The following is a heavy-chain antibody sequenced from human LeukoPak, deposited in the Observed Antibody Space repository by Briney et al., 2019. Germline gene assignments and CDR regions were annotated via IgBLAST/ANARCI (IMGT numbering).Heavy chain of an antibody. CDR1: IGSISTND. D-gene: IGHD3-3*01. CDR3: ARDWGYYSFDS. J-gene: IGHJ4*02. V-gene: IGHV4-4*07. CDR2: IFANGHT. Sequence: SETLSLTCTVSIGSISTNDWSWFRQPAGKGLEWIGRIFANGHTNFNPSLQSRVTMSLDTSKNQFSLKLTSVTAADTAIYNCARDWGYYSFDSWGQGTQVTVAS.